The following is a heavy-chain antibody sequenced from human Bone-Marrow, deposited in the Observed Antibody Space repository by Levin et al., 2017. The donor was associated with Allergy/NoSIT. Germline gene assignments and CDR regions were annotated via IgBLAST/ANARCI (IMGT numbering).Heavy chain of an antibody. D-gene: IGHD3-22*01. CDR1: GFTFSSHG. Sequence: GGSLRLSCAASGFTFSSHGLHWVRQAPGKGLEWVALTSFDGYHKKYADSVKGRFTISRDNSKNTLYLQMNSLRIEDTAVYYCAKARYESSGYFLWGQGTLVTVSS. V-gene: IGHV3-30*18. CDR3: AKARYESSGYFL. J-gene: IGHJ4*02. CDR2: TSFDGYHK.